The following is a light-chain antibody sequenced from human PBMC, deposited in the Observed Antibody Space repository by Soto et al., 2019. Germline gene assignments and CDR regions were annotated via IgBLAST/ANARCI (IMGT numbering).Light chain of an antibody. J-gene: IGKJ2*01. Sequence: EIVLTQSPGTLSLSPGERATLSCRASQSVSSSYLAWYQQKPGQAPRLLIYGASSRATGIPDRFSGSGSGTDFTLTIIRLELEDFAVYYCQQYGSSPVYTFGQRTKLESK. V-gene: IGKV3-20*01. CDR3: QQYGSSPVYT. CDR1: QSVSSSY. CDR2: GAS.